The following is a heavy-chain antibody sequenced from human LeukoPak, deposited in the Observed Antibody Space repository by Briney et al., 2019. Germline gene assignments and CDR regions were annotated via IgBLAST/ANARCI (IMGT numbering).Heavy chain of an antibody. V-gene: IGHV3-74*01. Sequence: GGSLRLSCAASGFTFSSYWMHWVRQAPGKGLVWVSRINSDGSSTSYADSVKGRFTISRDNAKNTLYLQMNSLRDEDTAVYYCARAVGTAIAFGYWGQGTLVTVSS. CDR2: INSDGSST. CDR3: ARAVGTAIAFGY. CDR1: GFTFSSYW. J-gene: IGHJ4*02. D-gene: IGHD5-18*01.